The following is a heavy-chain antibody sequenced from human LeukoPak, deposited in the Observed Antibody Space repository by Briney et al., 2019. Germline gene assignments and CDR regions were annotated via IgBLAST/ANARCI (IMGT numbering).Heavy chain of an antibody. CDR2: ISSSSSYI. D-gene: IGHD4-17*01. CDR1: GFTFSSYT. V-gene: IGHV3-21*01. J-gene: IGHJ4*02. CDR3: ARDYGDY. Sequence: RAGGSLRLSCAASGFTFSSYTMTWARQAPGKGLEWVSSISSSSSYIYYADSVKGRFTISRDNAKKSLYLQMNGLRAEDTAVFYCARDYGDYWGRGTLVAVSS.